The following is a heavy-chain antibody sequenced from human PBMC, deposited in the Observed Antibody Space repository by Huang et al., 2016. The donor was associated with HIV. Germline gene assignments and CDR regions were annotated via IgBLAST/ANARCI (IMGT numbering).Heavy chain of an antibody. V-gene: IGHV3-53*01. Sequence: EVQLVESGGGLIQPGGSLRLSCAASGFTVSTNYMTWVRQAPGRGLEWVSLIYSGGTTYYADSLKGRFTISRDDSENTLYLHMTSLRAGDTAVYYCAKEGDTGAALGYWGQGTLVTVS. CDR3: AKEGDTGAALGY. CDR2: IYSGGTT. CDR1: GFTVSTNY. D-gene: IGHD2-8*02. J-gene: IGHJ4*02.